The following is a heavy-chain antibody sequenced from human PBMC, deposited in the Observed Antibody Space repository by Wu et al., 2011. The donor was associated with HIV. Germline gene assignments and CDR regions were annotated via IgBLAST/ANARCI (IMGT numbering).Heavy chain of an antibody. CDR2: ISGYNGNT. Sequence: QVQLVQSGAEVKKPGASVKVSCKASGYTFTNYGISWVRQAPGQGLEWMGWISGYNGNTNYVQKLQGRVTMTTDTSTSAAYMELRSLRSDDTAVYYCARPYCSGGSCYFEYFQHWGQGTLVTGLL. CDR3: ARPYCSGGSCYFEYFQH. J-gene: IGHJ1*01. D-gene: IGHD2-15*01. V-gene: IGHV1-18*01. CDR1: GYTFTNYG.